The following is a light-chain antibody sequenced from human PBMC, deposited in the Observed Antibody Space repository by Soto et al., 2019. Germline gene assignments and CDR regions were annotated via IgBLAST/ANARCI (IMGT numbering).Light chain of an antibody. CDR3: QQYGSSSWT. Sequence: TLSCRASQSVSSSYLAWYQQKPGQAPRLLIYGASSRATGIPDRFSGSGSGTDFTLTISRLEPEDFAVYYCQQYGSSSWTFGQGTKVDIK. CDR1: QSVSSSY. J-gene: IGKJ1*01. V-gene: IGKV3-20*01. CDR2: GAS.